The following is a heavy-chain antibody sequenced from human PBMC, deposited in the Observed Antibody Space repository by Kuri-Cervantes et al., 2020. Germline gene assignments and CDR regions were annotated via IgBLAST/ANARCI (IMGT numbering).Heavy chain of an antibody. CDR1: GGSISSYY. Sequence: SETLSLTCTVSGGSISSYYWSWIRQPPGKGLEWIGYIYYSGSTNYNPSLKSRVTISVDTSKNQFSLKLSSVTAADTAVYYCARTFWSGYSNWFDPWGQGTLVTVSS. V-gene: IGHV4-59*01. J-gene: IGHJ5*02. CDR3: ARTFWSGYSNWFDP. CDR2: IYYSGST. D-gene: IGHD3-3*01.